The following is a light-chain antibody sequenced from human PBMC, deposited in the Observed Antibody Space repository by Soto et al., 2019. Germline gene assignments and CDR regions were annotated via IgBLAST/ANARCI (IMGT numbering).Light chain of an antibody. Sequence: QSALTQPHSASGSPGQSVTISCTGTNSDVGGYNYVSWYQQYPGKAPKLIIYEVNERPSGVPDRFSGSKSGNTASLTVSGLQTADEADYYCSSYAGSNWYVFGTGTKVTVL. V-gene: IGLV2-8*01. CDR3: SSYAGSNWYV. CDR2: EVN. CDR1: NSDVGGYNY. J-gene: IGLJ1*01.